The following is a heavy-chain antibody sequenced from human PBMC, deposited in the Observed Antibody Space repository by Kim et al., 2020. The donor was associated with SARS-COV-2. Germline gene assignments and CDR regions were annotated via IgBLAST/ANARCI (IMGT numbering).Heavy chain of an antibody. J-gene: IGHJ3*02. Sequence: SETLSLTCTVSGGSISSSSYYWGWIRQPPGKGLEWIGSIYYSGSTYYNLSLKSRVTISVDTSKNQFSLKLSSVTAADTAVYYCARRIAAAGTGAFDIWGQGTMVTVSS. CDR2: IYYSGST. V-gene: IGHV4-39*01. CDR3: ARRIAAAGTGAFDI. CDR1: GGSISSSSYY. D-gene: IGHD6-13*01.